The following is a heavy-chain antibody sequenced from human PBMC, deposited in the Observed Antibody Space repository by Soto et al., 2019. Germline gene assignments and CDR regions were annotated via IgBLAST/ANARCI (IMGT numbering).Heavy chain of an antibody. D-gene: IGHD2-2*01. CDR3: ARRYCSRADCYSDS. Sequence: GESLKISCNGSGYTFFSFCIVLVLQVPGKGLEWVGRIDPGDSSATYSPTFQGHVTISADRSTRSAYLQWRSLRASDTAIYFCARRYCSRADCYSDSWGQGSLVTVSS. CDR2: IDPGDSSA. CDR1: GYTFFSFC. V-gene: IGHV5-10-1*01. J-gene: IGHJ4*02.